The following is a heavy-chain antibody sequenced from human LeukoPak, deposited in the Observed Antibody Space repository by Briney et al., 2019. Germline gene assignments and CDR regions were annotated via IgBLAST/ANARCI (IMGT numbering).Heavy chain of an antibody. Sequence: PSETLSLTCTVFGGSISSSPYYWGWIRQSPGKGLEWIGEINYGGSTKYTPSLEGRGTILIDTSKNQFSLKLTSVTAADTAVYYCARGFPPGSGSRGSHAFDVWGQGTMVTVSS. CDR2: INYGGST. J-gene: IGHJ3*01. CDR1: GGSISSSPYY. CDR3: ARGFPPGSGSRGSHAFDV. V-gene: IGHV4-39*07. D-gene: IGHD6-19*01.